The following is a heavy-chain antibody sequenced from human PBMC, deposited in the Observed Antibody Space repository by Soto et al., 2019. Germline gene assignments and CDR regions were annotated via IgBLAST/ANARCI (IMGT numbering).Heavy chain of an antibody. CDR1: GGTFSPYT. D-gene: IGHD3-10*01. Sequence: QVQLVQSGAEVKKPGSSVKVSCKASGGTFSPYTINWVRQAPGQGLEWMGRIIPFHGVTNYAQKFQARVTITADKSTSTAYMELSGLRFEGTAMYYCTRDWEITVSTWSFGGFWGRGTLVTVSS. V-gene: IGHV1-69*08. J-gene: IGHJ4*02. CDR3: TRDWEITVSTWSFGGF. CDR2: IIPFHGVT.